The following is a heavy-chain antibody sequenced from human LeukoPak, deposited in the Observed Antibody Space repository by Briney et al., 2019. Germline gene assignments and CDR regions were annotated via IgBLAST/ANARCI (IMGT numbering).Heavy chain of an antibody. CDR1: GVTFSSYA. V-gene: IGHV3-30*04. CDR3: PLSGWSH. Sequence: PGGSLRLSCAASGVTFSSYAMHWVRQAPGKGLEWVAFISYDGSNKYYADSVKGRFTISRDNSKNTLYLQMNSLRAEDTAVYYCPLSGWSHWGQGTLVTVSS. D-gene: IGHD6-19*01. CDR2: ISYDGSNK. J-gene: IGHJ4*02.